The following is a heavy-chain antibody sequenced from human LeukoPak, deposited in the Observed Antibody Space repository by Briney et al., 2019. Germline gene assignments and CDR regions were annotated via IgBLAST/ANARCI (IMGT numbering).Heavy chain of an antibody. Sequence: ASVNVSCKASEYTFTSYAMHWVRQAPGQRLEWMGWINAGNGDTKYSQKFQGRVTFTRDTSASTAYMQLSSLRSEDTAVYYCARDRGGAGDFDYWGQGTLVTVSS. CDR2: INAGNGDT. J-gene: IGHJ4*02. D-gene: IGHD3-16*01. V-gene: IGHV1-3*01. CDR3: ARDRGGAGDFDY. CDR1: EYTFTSYA.